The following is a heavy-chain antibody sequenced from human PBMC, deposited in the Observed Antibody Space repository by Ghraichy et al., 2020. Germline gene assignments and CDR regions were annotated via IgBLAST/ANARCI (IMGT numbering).Heavy chain of an antibody. CDR1: GFTFRTYT. V-gene: IGHV3-21*06. CDR3: AGRITIFGVVIIEHFYYGMDV. CDR2: ISSSSSYI. Sequence: GGSLRLSCAASGFTFRTYTMSWVRQAPGKRLEWVSSISSSSSYIYYADSVKGRFTISRDNAKNSLYLQMNSLRAEDTAVYYCAGRITIFGVVIIEHFYYGMDVWGQGTTVTVSS. J-gene: IGHJ6*02. D-gene: IGHD3-3*01.